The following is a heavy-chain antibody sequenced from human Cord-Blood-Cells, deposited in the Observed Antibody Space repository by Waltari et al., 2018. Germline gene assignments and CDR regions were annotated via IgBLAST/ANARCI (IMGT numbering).Heavy chain of an antibody. D-gene: IGHD6-6*01. J-gene: IGHJ4*02. CDR2: INHSGST. V-gene: IGHV4-34*01. CDR3: ARFLSGQLSIDY. Sequence: QVQLQQRGAGLLKPSETLSLTCAVYGGSFRGYSSSWLRQPPGKGLEWIGEINHSGSTNYNPSLKSRVTISVDTSKNQFSLKLSSVTAADTAVYYCARFLSGQLSIDYWGQGTLVTVSS. CDR1: GGSFRGYS.